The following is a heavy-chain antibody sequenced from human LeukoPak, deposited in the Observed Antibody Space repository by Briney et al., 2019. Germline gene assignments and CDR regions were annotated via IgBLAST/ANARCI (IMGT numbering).Heavy chain of an antibody. Sequence: SVKVSCKASGGTFSSYAISWVRQAPGQGLEWMGRIIPILGIANYAQKFQGRVTITADKSTSTAYMELSSLRSEDTAVYYCARDRPRHYYYGMDVWGQGTTVTVSS. CDR2: IIPILGIA. CDR1: GGTFSSYA. CDR3: ARDRPRHYYYGMDV. D-gene: IGHD6-6*01. V-gene: IGHV1-69*04. J-gene: IGHJ6*02.